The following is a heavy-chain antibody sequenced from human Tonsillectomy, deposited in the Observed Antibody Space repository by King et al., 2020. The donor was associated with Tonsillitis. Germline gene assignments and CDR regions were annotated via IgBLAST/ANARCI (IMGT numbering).Heavy chain of an antibody. D-gene: IGHD2-8*01. CDR3: AKVMGYYYYGIDV. CDR2: ISDSGGST. Sequence: VQLVESGGGLVQPGGSLRLSSAASGFTFSSYAMSWVRQAPGKGLEWVSSISDSGGSTYFVDSVKGRFTIYRDKSKNTLYLQMNSLRAEDTAVYYCAKVMGYYYYGIDVWGQGTTVTVSS. J-gene: IGHJ6*02. V-gene: IGHV3-23*04. CDR1: GFTFSSYA.